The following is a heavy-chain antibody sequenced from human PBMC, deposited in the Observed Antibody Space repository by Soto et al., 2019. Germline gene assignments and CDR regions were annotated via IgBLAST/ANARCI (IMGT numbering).Heavy chain of an antibody. CDR2: IYYSGIT. J-gene: IGHJ4*02. Sequence: PSETLSLTCTVSGGSIGSGGYYCSWIRQHPGKGLEWIGYIYYSGITYYNPSLKSRVTISVDTSKNQFSLKLSSVTAADTAVYYCARSPGYYFDYWGQGTLVTVSS. V-gene: IGHV4-31*03. CDR1: GGSIGSGGYY. CDR3: ARSPGYYFDY.